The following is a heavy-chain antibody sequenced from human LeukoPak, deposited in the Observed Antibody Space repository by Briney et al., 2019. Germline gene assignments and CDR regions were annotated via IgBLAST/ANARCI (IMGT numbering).Heavy chain of an antibody. V-gene: IGHV3-21*01. J-gene: IGHJ4*02. CDR2: ISSSTSYI. CDR3: ARDGPYNCSGATCQFPSGDY. D-gene: IGHD2-15*01. CDR1: GFTFSSYA. Sequence: GGSLRLSCAASGFTFSSYAMSWVRQAPGKGLEWVSSISSSTSYIYYADSVRGRSTISRDNAKNSLYLQMNSLRAEDTAVYYCARDGPYNCSGATCQFPSGDYWGQGTLVTVSS.